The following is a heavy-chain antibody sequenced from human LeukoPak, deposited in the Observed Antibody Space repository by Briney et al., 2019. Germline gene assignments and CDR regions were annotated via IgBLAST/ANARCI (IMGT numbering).Heavy chain of an antibody. CDR3: AKDQWLVHIFDY. D-gene: IGHD6-19*01. J-gene: IGHJ4*02. V-gene: IGHV3-23*01. CDR1: GFTFSSYA. Sequence: SGGSLRLSCAASGFTFSSYAMSWVRQAPGKGLEWVSAISGSGGSTYYADSVKGRFTISRDNSKSTLYLQMNSLRAEDTAVYYCAKDQWLVHIFDYWGQGTLVTVSS. CDR2: ISGSGGST.